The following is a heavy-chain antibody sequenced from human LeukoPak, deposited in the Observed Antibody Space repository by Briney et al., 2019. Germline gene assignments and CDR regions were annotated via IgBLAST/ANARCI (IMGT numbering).Heavy chain of an antibody. CDR1: NDSISSSHYF. D-gene: IGHD6-13*01. Sequence: SETLSLTCTVSNDSISSSHYFWGWIRQPPGEGLEWIGYIYHSGSTKYNPSLKSRVTISVDTSKNQFSLKLSSVTAADTAVYYCARHGAQLAYYFDYWGQGTLVTVSS. CDR2: IYHSGST. CDR3: ARHGAQLAYYFDY. V-gene: IGHV4-61*05. J-gene: IGHJ4*02.